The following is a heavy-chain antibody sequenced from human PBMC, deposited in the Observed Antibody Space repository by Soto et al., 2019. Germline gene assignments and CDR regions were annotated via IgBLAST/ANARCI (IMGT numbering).Heavy chain of an antibody. V-gene: IGHV4-34*01. CDR1: GGSFSGYY. D-gene: IGHD6-6*01. CDR3: ASLYSSSSYFDY. J-gene: IGHJ4*02. Sequence: GSLRLSCAVYGGSFSGYYWSWIRQPPGKGLEWIGEINHSGSTNYNPSLKSRVTISVDTSKNQFSLKLSSVTAADTAVYYCASLYSSSSYFDYWGQGTLVTVSS. CDR2: INHSGST.